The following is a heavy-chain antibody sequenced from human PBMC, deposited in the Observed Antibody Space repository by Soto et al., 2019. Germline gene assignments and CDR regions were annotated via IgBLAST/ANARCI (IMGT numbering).Heavy chain of an antibody. CDR1: GGSISSYY. D-gene: IGHD6-6*01. CDR3: ARYYSSSPRYYYYYYMGV. V-gene: IGHV4-59*01. CDR2: IYYSGST. Sequence: SETLSLTCTVSGGSISSYYWSWIRQPPGKGLEWIGYIYYSGSTNYNPSLKSRVTISVDTSKNQFSLKLSSVTAADTAVYYCARYYSSSPRYYYYYYMGVWGKGTTVTVSS. J-gene: IGHJ6*03.